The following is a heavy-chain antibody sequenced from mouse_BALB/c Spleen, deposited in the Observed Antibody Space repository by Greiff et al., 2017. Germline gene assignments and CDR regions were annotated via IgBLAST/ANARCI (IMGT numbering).Heavy chain of an antibody. CDR1: GYTFSSYW. J-gene: IGHJ3*01. V-gene: IGHV1-9*01. CDR2: ILPGSGST. D-gene: IGHD2-2*01. CDR3: ARVGYGYDWFAY. Sequence: VKLMESGAELMKPGASVKISCKATGYTFSSYWIEWVKQRPGHGLEWIGEILPGSGSTNYNEKFKGKATFTADTSSNTAYMQLSSLTSEDSAVYYCARVGYGYDWFAYWGQGTLVTVSA.